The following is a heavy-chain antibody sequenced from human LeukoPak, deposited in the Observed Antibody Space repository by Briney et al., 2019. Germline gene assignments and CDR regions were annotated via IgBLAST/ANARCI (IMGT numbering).Heavy chain of an antibody. J-gene: IGHJ5*02. D-gene: IGHD6-19*01. V-gene: IGHV1-69*04. CDR2: IIPILGIA. CDR3: ASGAVAATGWFDP. Sequence: SVKVSCKASGGTFSSYAISWVRQAPGQGLEWMGRIIPILGIANYAQKFQGRVTITAGKSTSTAYMELSSLRSEDTAVYYCASGAVAATGWFDPWGQGTLVTVSS. CDR1: GGTFSSYA.